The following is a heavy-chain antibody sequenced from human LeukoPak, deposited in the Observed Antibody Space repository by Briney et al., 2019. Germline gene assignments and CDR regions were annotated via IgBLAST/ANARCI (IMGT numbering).Heavy chain of an antibody. J-gene: IGHJ3*02. CDR2: IYYSGST. Sequence: PSETLSLTCTVSGGSISSYYWSWIRQPPGKGLEWIGYIYYSGSTNYNPSLKSRVTISVDTSKNQFSLKLSPVTAADTAVYYCARRYSYGASDAFDIWGQGTMVTVSS. D-gene: IGHD5-18*01. CDR1: GGSISSYY. CDR3: ARRYSYGASDAFDI. V-gene: IGHV4-59*08.